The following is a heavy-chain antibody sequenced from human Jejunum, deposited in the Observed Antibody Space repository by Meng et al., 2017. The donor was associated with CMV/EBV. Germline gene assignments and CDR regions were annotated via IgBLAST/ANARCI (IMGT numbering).Heavy chain of an antibody. V-gene: IGHV1-2*02. D-gene: IGHD6-25*01. CDR3: ARGLIAALFDY. Sequence: KASGYIFSGDYMHWVRQAPGQGLEWMAWINPKSGGTNYAQKFQGRVTMTRDTSISTAYMELSRLRSDDTALYFCARGLIAALFDYWGQGTLVTVSS. CDR1: GYIFSGDY. CDR2: INPKSGGT. J-gene: IGHJ4*02.